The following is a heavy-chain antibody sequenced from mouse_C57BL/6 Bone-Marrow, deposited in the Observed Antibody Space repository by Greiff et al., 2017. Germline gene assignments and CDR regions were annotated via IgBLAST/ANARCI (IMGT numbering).Heavy chain of an antibody. CDR3: VRFEFDGGGGDWYFDV. Sequence: QVQLKESGPELVKPGASVKLSCKASGYTFTSYDINWVKQRPGQGLEWIGWIYPRDGSTKYNEKFKGKATLTVDTSSSTAYMELHSQTSEDSAVYFCVRFEFDGGGGDWYFDVWGKGTTVTVSS. CDR2: IYPRDGST. V-gene: IGHV1-85*01. CDR1: GYTFTSYD. D-gene: IGHD1-1*02. J-gene: IGHJ1*03.